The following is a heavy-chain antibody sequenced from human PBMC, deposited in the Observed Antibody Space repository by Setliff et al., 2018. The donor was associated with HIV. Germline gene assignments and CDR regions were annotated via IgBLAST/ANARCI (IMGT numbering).Heavy chain of an antibody. D-gene: IGHD1-1*01. CDR3: ARFRVERRLSNWFDP. Sequence: PSETLSLTCTVSGGSISSGTYFWSWIRQPAGKGLEWIGHIHTSGNANYNPSLRSRLTISVDASKNQFSLKLSSVTAADTAVYYCARFRVERRLSNWFDPWGQGTLVTVSS. CDR2: IHTSGNA. CDR1: GGSISSGTYF. J-gene: IGHJ5*02. V-gene: IGHV4-61*09.